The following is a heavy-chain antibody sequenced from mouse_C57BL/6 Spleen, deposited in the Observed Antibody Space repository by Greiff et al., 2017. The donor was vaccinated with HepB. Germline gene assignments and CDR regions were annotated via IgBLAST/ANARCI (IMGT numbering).Heavy chain of an antibody. V-gene: IGHV14-1*01. D-gene: IGHD1-1*01. CDR3: TTWYYYGSSSWYFDY. CDR2: IDPEDGDT. CDR1: GFNIKDYY. J-gene: IGHJ2*01. Sequence: VQLQQSGAELVRPGASVKLSCTASGFNIKDYYMHWVKQRPEQGLEWIGRIDPEDGDTEYAPKFQGKATMTADTSSNTAYLQLSSLTSEDTAVYYCTTWYYYGSSSWYFDYWGQGTTLTVSS.